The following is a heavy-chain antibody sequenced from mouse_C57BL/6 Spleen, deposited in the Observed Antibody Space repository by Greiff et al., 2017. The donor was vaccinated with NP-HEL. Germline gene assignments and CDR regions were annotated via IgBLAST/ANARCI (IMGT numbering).Heavy chain of an antibody. J-gene: IGHJ4*01. Sequence: QVQLQQPGAELVRPGASVTLSCKASGYTFTDYEMHWVKQTPVHGLEWIGAIDPENGGTAYNQKFKGKAILTADKSSSTAYMELRSLTSEDSAVYYCTRSGAMDYWGQGTSVTVSS. CDR1: GYTFTDYE. CDR3: TRSGAMDY. CDR2: IDPENGGT. V-gene: IGHV1-15*01.